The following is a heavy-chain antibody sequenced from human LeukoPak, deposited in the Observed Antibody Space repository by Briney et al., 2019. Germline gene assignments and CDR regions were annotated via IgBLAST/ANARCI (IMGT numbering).Heavy chain of an antibody. CDR3: ARDKLLWFGELLGYYGMDV. CDR2: IYSGGST. CDR1: GFTVSSNY. J-gene: IGHJ6*02. V-gene: IGHV3-53*01. D-gene: IGHD3-10*01. Sequence: PGGSLRLSCAASGFTVSSNYMSWVRQAPGKGLEWVSVIYSGGSTYYADSVKGRFTISRDNSKNTLYLQMNSLRAEDTAVYYCARDKLLWFGELLGYYGMDVWGQGTTVTVCS.